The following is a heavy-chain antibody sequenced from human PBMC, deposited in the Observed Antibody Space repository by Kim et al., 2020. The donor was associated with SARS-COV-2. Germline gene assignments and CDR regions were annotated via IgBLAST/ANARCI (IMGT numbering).Heavy chain of an antibody. V-gene: IGHV4-39*01. J-gene: IGHJ3*02. CDR3: ARAAGDWRAFDI. CDR2: IYYSGST. Sequence: SETLSLTCTVSGGSISSSSYYWGWIRQPPGKGLEWIGSIYYSGSTYYNPSLKSRVTISVDTSKNQFSLKLSSVTAADTAVYYCARAAGDWRAFDIWGQWTMVTVSS. D-gene: IGHD2-21*02. CDR1: GGSISSSSYY.